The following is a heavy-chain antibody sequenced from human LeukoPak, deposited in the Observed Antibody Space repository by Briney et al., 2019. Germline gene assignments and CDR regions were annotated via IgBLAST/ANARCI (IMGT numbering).Heavy chain of an antibody. CDR2: IYYSGTT. J-gene: IGHJ4*02. CDR3: ASTYSTGLHFDF. V-gene: IGHV4-39*07. D-gene: IGHD2-8*02. CDR1: GDSISNSNYY. Sequence: SETLSLTCTVSGDSISNSNYYWGWIRQPPGKGLEWVGTIYYSGTTYYNPSLKSRVAISVDTSRNQFSLRLNSITAADTAVYYCASTYSTGLHFDFWGQGTLVPVSS.